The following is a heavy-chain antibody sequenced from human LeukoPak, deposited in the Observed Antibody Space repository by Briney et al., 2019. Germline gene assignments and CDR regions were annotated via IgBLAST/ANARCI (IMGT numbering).Heavy chain of an antibody. J-gene: IGHJ3*02. CDR3: ARGRYYYDTSGYDAFDI. V-gene: IGHV4-39*07. Sequence: SETLSLTCTVSGGSISSSGYYWGWIRQTPGKGLEWIGSIYYSGSNYHNPSLTSRVTMSVDTSKNQFSLKLSSVTAADTAVYYCARGRYYYDTSGYDAFDIWGQGTMVTVSS. CDR1: GGSISSSGYY. D-gene: IGHD3-22*01. CDR2: IYYSGSN.